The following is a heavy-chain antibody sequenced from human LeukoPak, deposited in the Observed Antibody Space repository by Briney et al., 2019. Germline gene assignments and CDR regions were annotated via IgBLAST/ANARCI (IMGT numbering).Heavy chain of an antibody. Sequence: GGSLRLSCAASGFTFSDALMSWVRQAPGKGLEWVSVISGSGGSTYYADSVQGRFTVSRDDSKNTLYLQMNSLRAEDTAVYFCVRAIGSNTLWGQGTLVTVSS. CDR1: GFTFSDAL. CDR3: VRAIGSNTL. J-gene: IGHJ4*02. D-gene: IGHD4-23*01. V-gene: IGHV3-23*01. CDR2: ISGSGGST.